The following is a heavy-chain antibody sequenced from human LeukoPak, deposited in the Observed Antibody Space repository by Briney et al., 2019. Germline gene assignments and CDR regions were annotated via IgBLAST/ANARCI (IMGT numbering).Heavy chain of an antibody. CDR3: ARDETTVTSIDY. CDR2: ISSSGSTI. J-gene: IGHJ4*02. D-gene: IGHD4-17*01. CDR1: GFTFSDYY. Sequence: GGSLRLSCAASGFTFSDYYMSWIRQAPGKGLEWVSYISSSGSTIYYADSVKGRFTISRDNATNSLYLQMNSLRAEDTAVYYCARDETTVTSIDYWGQGTLVTVSS. V-gene: IGHV3-11*04.